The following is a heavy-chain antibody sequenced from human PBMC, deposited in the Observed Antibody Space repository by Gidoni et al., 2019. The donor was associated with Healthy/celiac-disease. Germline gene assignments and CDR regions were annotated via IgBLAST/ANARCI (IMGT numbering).Heavy chain of an antibody. J-gene: IGHJ1*01. Sequence: EVQLVESVGGLVKPGGSLRLSCAASGFTFSSYSMNWVRQAPGKGLEWVSSISSSSSYIYYADSVKGRFTISRDNAKNSLYLQMNSLRAEDAAVYYCARDGGSYYSEYFQHWGQGTLVTVSS. CDR1: GFTFSSYS. V-gene: IGHV3-21*01. CDR3: ARDGGSYYSEYFQH. CDR2: ISSSSSYI. D-gene: IGHD1-26*01.